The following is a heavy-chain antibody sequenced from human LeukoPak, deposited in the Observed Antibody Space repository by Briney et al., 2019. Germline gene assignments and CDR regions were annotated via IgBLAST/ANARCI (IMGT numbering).Heavy chain of an antibody. CDR3: ARSYCGGDCYSDNWFDP. D-gene: IGHD2-21*02. V-gene: IGHV1-2*06. CDR1: GFTFTGYY. J-gene: IGHJ5*02. CDR2: VNPNSGDT. Sequence: ASVKVFCKASGFTFTGYYIHWVRQAPGHGLEWMGRVNPNSGDTNYAENFQGRVTMTRDKYISTAYMELSGLRSDDTAVYYCARSYCGGDCYSDNWFDPWGQGTLVTVSS.